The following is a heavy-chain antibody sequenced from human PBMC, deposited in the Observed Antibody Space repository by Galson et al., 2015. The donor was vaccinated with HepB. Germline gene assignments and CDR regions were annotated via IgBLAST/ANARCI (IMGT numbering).Heavy chain of an antibody. D-gene: IGHD4-23*01. J-gene: IGHJ4*02. CDR1: GGTFSSYA. V-gene: IGHV1-69*13. CDR2: IIPIFGTA. Sequence: SVKVSCKASGGTFSSYAISWVRQAPGQGLEWMGGIIPIFGTANYAQKFQGRVTITADESTSTAYMELSSLRSEDTAVYYCARDPLHDYGGNTAGYWGQGTLVTVSS. CDR3: ARDPLHDYGGNTAGY.